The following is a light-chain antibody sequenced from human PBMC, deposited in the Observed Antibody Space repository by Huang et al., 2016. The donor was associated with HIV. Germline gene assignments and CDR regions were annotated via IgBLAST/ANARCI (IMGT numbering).Light chain of an antibody. J-gene: IGKJ4*01. CDR2: GAS. V-gene: IGKV3-15*01. CDR3: QQYNDWPPLT. CDR1: QSINSD. Sequence: EIEMTQSPATLSVSPGERATLSCRASQSINSDLAWYQQKPGQAPRLLIYGASTRATGIPAKFNGTGSGTDFSLSISNLQSEDFAVYYCQQYNDWPPLTFGGGTKVEI.